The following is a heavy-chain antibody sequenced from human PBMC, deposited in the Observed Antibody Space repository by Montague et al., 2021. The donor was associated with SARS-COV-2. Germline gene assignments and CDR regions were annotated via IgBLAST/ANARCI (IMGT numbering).Heavy chain of an antibody. D-gene: IGHD5-12*01. CDR3: ARVLARWIKFESYFDY. J-gene: IGHJ4*02. CDR1: GGSISSSSYY. CDR2: IYYSGST. Sequence: SETLSLTCTVSGGSISSSSYYWGWIRQPPGKGLEWIGSIYYSGSTHYNPSLKSRVTISVDTSKNQFSLKLSSVTAADTAVYYCARVLARWIKFESYFDYWGQGTLVTVSS. V-gene: IGHV4-39*07.